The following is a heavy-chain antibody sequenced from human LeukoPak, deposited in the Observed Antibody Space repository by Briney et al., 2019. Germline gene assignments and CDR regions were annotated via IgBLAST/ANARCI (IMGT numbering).Heavy chain of an antibody. Sequence: GGFLRLSCAASGFTFSSYWFHWVRHAPGKGLVWVSRINTDGTSTSYADSVKGRFTIAGDNVQNSLSLQMNSLRAEDTAVYYCARWVCSSTSCFYFDYWGQGSLVVVSS. CDR3: ARWVCSSTSCFYFDY. J-gene: IGHJ4*02. V-gene: IGHV3-74*01. D-gene: IGHD2-2*01. CDR1: GFTFSSYW. CDR2: INTDGTST.